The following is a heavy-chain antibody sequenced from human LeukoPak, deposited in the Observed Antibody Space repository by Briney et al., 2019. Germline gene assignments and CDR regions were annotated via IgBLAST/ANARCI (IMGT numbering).Heavy chain of an antibody. J-gene: IGHJ5*02. CDR2: IYHNGST. D-gene: IGHD6-19*01. V-gene: IGHV4-38-2*02. CDR3: ARVSSGWYNWFDP. CDR1: GYSISSGYY. Sequence: SETLSLTCTVSGYSISSGYYWGWIRQPPGKGLEWIGSIYHNGSTYYNPSLKSRVTISVDTSKNQFSLKLSSVTAADTAVYYCARVSSGWYNWFDPWGQGTLVTVSS.